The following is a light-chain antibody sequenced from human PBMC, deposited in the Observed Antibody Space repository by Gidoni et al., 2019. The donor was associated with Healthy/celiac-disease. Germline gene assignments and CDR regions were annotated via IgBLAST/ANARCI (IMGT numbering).Light chain of an antibody. J-gene: IGLJ2*01. CDR1: SLRSYY. Sequence: SSELTQDPAVSGALGQTVRITCQGDSLRSYYASWYQQKPGQAPVLVIYGKNNRPSGIPDRFSGSSSGNTASLTITGAQAEDEADYYCNSRDSSGNHPFGGGTKLTVL. CDR3: NSRDSSGNHP. V-gene: IGLV3-19*01. CDR2: GKN.